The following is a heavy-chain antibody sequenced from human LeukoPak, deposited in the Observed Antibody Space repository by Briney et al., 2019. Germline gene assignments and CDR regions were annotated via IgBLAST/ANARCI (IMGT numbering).Heavy chain of an antibody. D-gene: IGHD3-22*01. CDR1: GGSISSGGYY. CDR2: IYYSGST. CDR3: ALRTHSSGYPFDY. Sequence: ASETLSLTCTVSGGSISSGGYYWSWIRQHPGKGLEWIGYIYYSGSTYYNPSLKSRVTISVDTSKNQFSLKLSSVTAADTAVYYCALRTHSSGYPFDYWGQGTLVTVSS. V-gene: IGHV4-31*03. J-gene: IGHJ4*02.